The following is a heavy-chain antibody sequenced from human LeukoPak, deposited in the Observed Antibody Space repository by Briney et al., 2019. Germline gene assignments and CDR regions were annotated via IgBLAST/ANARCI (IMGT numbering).Heavy chain of an antibody. V-gene: IGHV3-21*01. CDR3: ARLGESTTDFDY. CDR2: ISSITSSYI. D-gene: IGHD1-14*01. J-gene: IGHJ4*02. CDR1: GFTFITYS. Sequence: GGSLRLSCAASGFTFITYSMTWVRQAPGKGLEWVSSISSITSSYIHYADSVKGRFTISRDNVKNSLYLQMNSLRAEDTAVYYCARLGESTTDFDYWGQGTLVTVSS.